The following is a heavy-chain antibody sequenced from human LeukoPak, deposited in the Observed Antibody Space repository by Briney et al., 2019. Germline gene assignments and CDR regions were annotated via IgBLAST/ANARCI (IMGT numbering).Heavy chain of an antibody. J-gene: IGHJ4*02. D-gene: IGHD3-10*01. CDR3: AKDSFRGVISTHDY. CDR2: ISGSGGST. Sequence: GGSLSLSCAASGFTFSSYGMSWVRQAPGKGLEWVSAISGSGGSTYYADSVKGRFTISRDNSKNTLYLQMNSLRAEDTAVYYCAKDSFRGVISTHDYWGQGTLVTVSS. V-gene: IGHV3-23*01. CDR1: GFTFSSYG.